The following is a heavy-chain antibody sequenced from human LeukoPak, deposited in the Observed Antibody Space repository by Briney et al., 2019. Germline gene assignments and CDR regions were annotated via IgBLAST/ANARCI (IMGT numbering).Heavy chain of an antibody. CDR1: GYSFTNYW. D-gene: IGHD3-10*01. CDR2: IYPGDSHT. J-gene: IGHJ5*02. CDR3: ARGPYGYASSATLGSYNWFDP. V-gene: IGHV5-51*01. Sequence: GESLKVSCKGSGYSFTNYWIGWVRQMPGKGLEWMGIIYPGDSHTRYSPSFQDQATISADKSINTAYLQWSSLKASDTAMYYCARGPYGYASSATLGSYNWFDPWGQGTLVTVSS.